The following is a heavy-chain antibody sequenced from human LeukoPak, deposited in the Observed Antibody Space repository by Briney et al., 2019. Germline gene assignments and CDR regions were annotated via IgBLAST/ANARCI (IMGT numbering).Heavy chain of an antibody. Sequence: PSETPCLTRAVSGDPNTMNNFWGWIGQPPGKEWEWIGRFKHSGTTYYNPSLNSRVTLLLDTSKSQFSLKLSSVRAPDTAMNVCAIRVVPLEGDPWGFIGDYWGQGILVTVSS. V-gene: IGHV4-38-2*01. CDR1: GDPNTMNNF. J-gene: IGHJ4*02. CDR3: AIRVVPLEGDPWGFIGDY. D-gene: IGHD3-10*01. CDR2: FKHSGTT.